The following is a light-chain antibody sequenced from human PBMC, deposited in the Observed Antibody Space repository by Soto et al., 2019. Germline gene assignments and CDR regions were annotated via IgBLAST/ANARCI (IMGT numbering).Light chain of an antibody. V-gene: IGKV3-20*01. CDR3: QHYNRSPSYS. CDR1: PSVSSSY. CDR2: AAS. Sequence: EVVLTQSPGTLSLSPGERATLSCRASPSVSSSYVAWYQQKRGQAPRLLIFAASNRATGIPDRFSGSGSGTDFILTISRLEPEDFAVYYCQHYNRSPSYSFGQGTKLEIK. J-gene: IGKJ2*03.